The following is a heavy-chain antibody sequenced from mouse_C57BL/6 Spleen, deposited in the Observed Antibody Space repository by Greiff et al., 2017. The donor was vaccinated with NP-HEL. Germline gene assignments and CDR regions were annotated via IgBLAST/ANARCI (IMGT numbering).Heavy chain of an antibody. J-gene: IGHJ3*01. CDR2: IDPENGDT. CDR1: GFNIKDDY. D-gene: IGHD3-2*02. V-gene: IGHV14-4*01. CDR3: TTGGQLRLRSLAY. Sequence: EVQLQQSGAELVRPGASVKLSCTASGFNIKDDYMHWVKQRPEQGLEWIGWIDPENGDTEYASKFQGKATITADTSSNTAYLQLSSLTSEDTAVYYCTTGGQLRLRSLAYWGQGTLVTVSA.